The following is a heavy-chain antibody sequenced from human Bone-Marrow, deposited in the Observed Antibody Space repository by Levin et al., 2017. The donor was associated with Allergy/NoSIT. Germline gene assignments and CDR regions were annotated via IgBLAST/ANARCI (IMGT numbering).Heavy chain of an antibody. CDR1: GFSFNTYW. J-gene: IGHJ4*02. CDR3: ASMLDF. D-gene: IGHD2-8*01. CDR2: INEDGTVK. Sequence: PGGSLRLSCAASGFSFNTYWMQWVRQTAGKGLEWVASINEDGTVKYYVDSVKGRFTVSRDNAKNSLYLQMDSLRAEDTAMYYCASMLDFWGQGTLIIVSS. V-gene: IGHV3-7*03.